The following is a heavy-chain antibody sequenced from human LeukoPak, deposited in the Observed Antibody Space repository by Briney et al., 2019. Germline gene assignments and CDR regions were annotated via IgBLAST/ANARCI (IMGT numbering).Heavy chain of an antibody. V-gene: IGHV3-48*02. CDR3: ARDSGNSFDY. Sequence: GGSLRLSCAASGFIFSSYSMNWVRQAPGKGLEWVSHISSSSSGIYYADSVKGRFTISRDNAKNSLYLHMNSLRDEDTAVYYCARDSGNSFDYWGQGTLVTVSS. CDR1: GFIFSSYS. J-gene: IGHJ4*02. CDR2: ISSSSSGI.